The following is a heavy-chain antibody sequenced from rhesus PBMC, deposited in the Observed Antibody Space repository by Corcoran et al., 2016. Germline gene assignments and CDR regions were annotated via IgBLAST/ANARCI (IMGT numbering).Heavy chain of an antibody. J-gene: IGHJ4*01. CDR3: AGPYSSGWSFFDY. D-gene: IGHD6S26*01. CDR2: IYGSGSST. CDR1: GGSISSSY. V-gene: IGHV4-169*01. Sequence: QLQLQESGPGLVKPSETLSVTCAVSGGSISSSYWSWIRQAPGKGLEWIGYIYGSGSSTNYNPSLTSRVTLSVDTSKNQLSLKLSSVTAADTAVYYCAGPYSSGWSFFDYWGQGVLVTVSS.